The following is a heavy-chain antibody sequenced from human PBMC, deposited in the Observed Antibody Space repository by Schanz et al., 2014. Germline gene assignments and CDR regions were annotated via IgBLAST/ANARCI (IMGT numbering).Heavy chain of an antibody. CDR1: GFTFFGSFA. CDR2: MSGSGSTA. J-gene: IGHJ5*01. D-gene: IGHD3-16*01. V-gene: IGHV3-23*01. CDR3: AKDLYNYGSVAS. Sequence: EVQLLESGGGLVQPGGSLRLSCVASGFTFFGSFAMSWVRQAPGKGLEWVSGMSGSGSTADYADSVKGRFTISRDNSSKTLYLQMNSLRADDTAVYYCAKDLYNYGSVASWGQGTLVTVSS.